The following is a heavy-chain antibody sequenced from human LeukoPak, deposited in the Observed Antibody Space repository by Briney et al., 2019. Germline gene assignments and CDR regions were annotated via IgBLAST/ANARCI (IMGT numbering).Heavy chain of an antibody. D-gene: IGHD6-6*01. V-gene: IGHV4-59*08. CDR2: IYYSGST. J-gene: IGHJ6*02. Sequence: ASETLSLTRTVSGGSISSYYWSRIRQPPGKGLEWIGYIYYSGSTNYNPSLKSRVTISVDTSKNQFSLNLSSVTAADTAVYYCARHGSSYYYYGLDVWGQGTTVTVSS. CDR3: ARHGSSYYYYGLDV. CDR1: GGSISSYY.